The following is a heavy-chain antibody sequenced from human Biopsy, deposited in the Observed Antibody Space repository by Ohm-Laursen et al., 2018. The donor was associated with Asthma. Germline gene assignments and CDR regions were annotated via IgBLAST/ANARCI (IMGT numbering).Heavy chain of an antibody. CDR3: ARDFSRAIMIGGGREHYFDF. CDR1: GFTFMTYG. CDR2: VGSDGSYT. Sequence: SLRLSCAATGFTFMTYGMHWVRQVPGKGLEWVATVGSDGSYTDHADSVKGRFTISRDNSKNTLHLQMNSLSPEDTAVYYCARDFSRAIMIGGGREHYFDFWGQGTLVTVSS. J-gene: IGHJ4*02. D-gene: IGHD3-16*01. V-gene: IGHV3-33*01.